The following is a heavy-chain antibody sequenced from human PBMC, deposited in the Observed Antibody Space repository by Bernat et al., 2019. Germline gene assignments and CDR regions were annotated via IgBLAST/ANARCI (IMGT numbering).Heavy chain of an antibody. CDR3: ARAYWRGRLFRKTDAFDI. J-gene: IGHJ3*02. D-gene: IGHD2-8*02. Sequence: QVQLQESGPGLVKPSQTLSLTCTVSGGSISSVGYYWSWIRQHPGKGLEWIGYIYYSGSTCYNPSLKSRVTISVDTSKNKFSLKLSSVTAADTAVYYCARAYWRGRLFRKTDAFDIWGQGTMVTVSS. CDR2: IYYSGST. CDR1: GGSISSVGYY. V-gene: IGHV4-31*03.